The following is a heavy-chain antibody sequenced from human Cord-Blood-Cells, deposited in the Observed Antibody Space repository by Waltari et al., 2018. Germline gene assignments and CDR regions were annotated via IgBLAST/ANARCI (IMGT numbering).Heavy chain of an antibody. CDR2: INSDWSST. D-gene: IGHD3-3*01. J-gene: IGHJ4*02. CDR3: ARVRYYDFCSGYYY. Sequence: EVQLVESVGGLVQPGGSLSLSCVASGFTFSSSWMHWVRQAPGKGLVWVSRINSDWSSTSYADSVKGRFTISRDNAKNTLYLQMNSLRAEDTAVYYCARVRYYDFCSGYYYWGQGTLVTVSS. V-gene: IGHV3-74*01. CDR1: GFTFSSSW.